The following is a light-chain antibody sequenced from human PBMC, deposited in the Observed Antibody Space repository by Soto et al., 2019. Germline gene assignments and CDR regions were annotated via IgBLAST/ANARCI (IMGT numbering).Light chain of an antibody. J-gene: IGLJ2*01. CDR3: TSYSSGSSLVI. CDR2: EVT. V-gene: IGLV2-14*01. Sequence: QSALTQPPSVSGSPGQSITISCTGTSSDVGDYNYVSWYRQHPGNAPKLIIYEVTNRPSGISNRFSGSKSGNTASLTISGLQADDESYYYCTSYSSGSSLVIFGGGTKVTVL. CDR1: SSDVGDYNY.